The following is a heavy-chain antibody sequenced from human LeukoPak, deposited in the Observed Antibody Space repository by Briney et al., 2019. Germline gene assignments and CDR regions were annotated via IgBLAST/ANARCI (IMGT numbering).Heavy chain of an antibody. V-gene: IGHV1-2*06. CDR2: INPNSGGT. D-gene: IGHD6-6*01. CDR3: ARDLYSSSPGGY. Sequence: ASVKVSCKASGYTFTGYYMHWVRQAPGQALEWMGRINPNSGGTNYAQKFQGRVTMTTDTSTSTAYMELRSLRSDDTAVYYCARDLYSSSPGGYWGQGTLVTVSS. J-gene: IGHJ4*02. CDR1: GYTFTGYY.